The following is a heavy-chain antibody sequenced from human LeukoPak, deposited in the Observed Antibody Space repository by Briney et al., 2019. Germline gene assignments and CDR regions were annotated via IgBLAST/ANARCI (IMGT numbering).Heavy chain of an antibody. D-gene: IGHD4-17*01. CDR2: IYYSGST. CDR1: GSSISVSGYY. CDR3: ARGIDYGDFQH. Sequence: PSETLSLTCTVSGSSISVSGYYWSWIRQSPGKGLEWIGYIYYSGSTDYNPPLKSRGTISVDTSKNHFSLKLRSVTAADTAVYYCARGIDYGDFQHWGQGTLVTVSS. J-gene: IGHJ1*01. V-gene: IGHV4-61*08.